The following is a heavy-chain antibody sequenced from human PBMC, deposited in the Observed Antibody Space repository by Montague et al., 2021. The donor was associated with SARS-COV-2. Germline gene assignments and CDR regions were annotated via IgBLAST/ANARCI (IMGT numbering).Heavy chain of an antibody. V-gene: IGHV3-21*01. D-gene: IGHD3-10*01. CDR1: GFTFSSYS. CDR3: ARDPLDYGLWSSGSYYNAYYYYYGMDV. Sequence: SQRLSCAASGFTFSSYSMNWVRQAPGKGLEWVSSISSSSSYIYYADSVKGRFTISRDNAKNSLYLQMNSLRAEDTAVYYCARDPLDYGLWSSGSYYNAYYYYYGMDVWGQGTTVTVSS. J-gene: IGHJ6*02. CDR2: ISSSSSYI.